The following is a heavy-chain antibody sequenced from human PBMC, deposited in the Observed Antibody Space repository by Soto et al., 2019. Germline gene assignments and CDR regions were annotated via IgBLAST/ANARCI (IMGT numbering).Heavy chain of an antibody. V-gene: IGHV4-39*01. J-gene: IGHJ4*02. Sequence: LSLTCTVSGGSVTNSSYYWGWIRHSPGKGLEWIGSVYYRGRSYSKSSVKSRVTISVDTSKNRFSLSLNSVTASDTAVYFCVSQRTTVPTQAYFDYWGPGALVTVSS. CDR1: GGSVTNSSYY. CDR3: VSQRTTVPTQAYFDY. D-gene: IGHD4-17*01. CDR2: VYYRGRS.